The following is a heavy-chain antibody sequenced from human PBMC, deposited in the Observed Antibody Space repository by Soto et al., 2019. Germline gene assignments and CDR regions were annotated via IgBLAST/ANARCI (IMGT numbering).Heavy chain of an antibody. CDR2: INTRSSRI. D-gene: IGHD3-10*01. J-gene: IGHJ6*02. Sequence: EVQLVESGGGLVQPGGSLRLSCATSGFTFSSYDMNWFRQAPGKGLEWISRINTRSSRIYYAASVRGRFTISRDNAKNSLYLQINSLTAADTSVYYCVRDNGAMDVCGQGTTVTVS. CDR1: GFTFSSYD. CDR3: VRDNGAMDV. V-gene: IGHV3-48*03.